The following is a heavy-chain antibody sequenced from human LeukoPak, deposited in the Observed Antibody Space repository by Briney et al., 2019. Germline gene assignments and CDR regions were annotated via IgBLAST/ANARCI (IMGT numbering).Heavy chain of an antibody. D-gene: IGHD1-26*01. V-gene: IGHV4-59*01. CDR3: ARVRRYSGRPDAFDI. Sequence: SETLSLTCTVSGGSISTYYWSWIRQPPGKGLEWIGYIDYSGSTNYNPSLKSRVTISIDTSKNQLSLKLSSVTAADTAVYYCARVRRYSGRPDAFDIWGQGTMVTVSS. CDR1: GGSISTYY. J-gene: IGHJ3*02. CDR2: IDYSGST.